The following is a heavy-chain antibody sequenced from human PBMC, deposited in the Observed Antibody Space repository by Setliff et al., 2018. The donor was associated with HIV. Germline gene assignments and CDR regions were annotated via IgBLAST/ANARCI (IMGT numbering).Heavy chain of an antibody. Sequence: GGSLRLSCAASGFNFSSHTMNWIRQAPGKGLEWVSSISSTGTYIYYADSMKGRFTISRDNAKNSLYLQMNSLRADDTAVYFCAKDGSDNFWSGYYVVARRGMDVWGQGTTVTVSS. CDR2: ISSTGTYI. D-gene: IGHD3-3*01. CDR3: AKDGSDNFWSGYYVVARRGMDV. CDR1: GFNFSSHT. V-gene: IGHV3-21*04. J-gene: IGHJ6*02.